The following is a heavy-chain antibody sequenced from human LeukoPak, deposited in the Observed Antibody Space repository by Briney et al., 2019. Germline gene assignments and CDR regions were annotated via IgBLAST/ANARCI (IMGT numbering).Heavy chain of an antibody. CDR2: ISYSGNT. V-gene: IGHV4-39*01. CDR1: GGSISSSSYY. CDR3: ARHGLGATDY. Sequence: KPSETLSLTCTVSGGSISSSSYYWGWIRQPPGKGLEWNGSISYSGNTYYNPSLKSRVTISVDTSKNQFSLKLSSVTAADTAVYYCARHGLGATDYWGQGTLVTVSS. J-gene: IGHJ4*02. D-gene: IGHD1-26*01.